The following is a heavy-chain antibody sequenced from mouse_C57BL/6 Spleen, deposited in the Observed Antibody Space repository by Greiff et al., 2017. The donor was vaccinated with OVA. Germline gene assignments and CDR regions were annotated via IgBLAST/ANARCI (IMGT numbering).Heavy chain of an antibody. D-gene: IGHD3-2*02. Sequence: QVQLKQSGAELARPGASVKMSCKASGYTFTSYTMHWVKQRPGQGLEWIGYINPSSGYTQYNQKFKDKATLTADKSSSTAYMQLSSLTSEDSAVYYCASQGRTWFAYWGQGTLVTVSA. J-gene: IGHJ3*01. CDR3: ASQGRTWFAY. CDR2: INPSSGYT. V-gene: IGHV1-4*01. CDR1: GYTFTSYT.